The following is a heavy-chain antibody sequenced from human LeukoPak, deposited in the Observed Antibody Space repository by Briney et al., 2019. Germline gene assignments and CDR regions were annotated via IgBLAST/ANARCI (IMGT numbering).Heavy chain of an antibody. J-gene: IGHJ5*02. D-gene: IGHD1-1*01. CDR3: ARVRLESSWFDP. V-gene: IGHV4-59*01. CDR1: GGSISTYY. CDR2: IYYTGST. Sequence: SETLSLTCTVSGGSISTYYWSWIRQPPGKGLENIGYIYYTGSTNYNPSLKSRVTISVDTSKNQFSLKLSSVTAADTAVYYCARVRLESSWFDPWGQGTLVTVSS.